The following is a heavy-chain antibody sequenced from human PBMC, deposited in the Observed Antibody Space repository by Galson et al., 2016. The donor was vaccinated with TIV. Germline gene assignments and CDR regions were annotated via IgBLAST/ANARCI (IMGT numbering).Heavy chain of an antibody. CDR3: AKDRNTAFDTHYSYYGLDV. Sequence: SVKVSCKASGGTFSSYVIKWVRQAPGQGLEWMGAIIPMFGTANYAQTVKGRVTIPGDESKSTPYMELSSLRSEDTAVYYCAKDRNTAFDTHYSYYGLDVWGQGTTVIVSS. D-gene: IGHD5-18*01. CDR2: IIPMFGTA. J-gene: IGHJ6*02. V-gene: IGHV1-69*13. CDR1: GGTFSSYV.